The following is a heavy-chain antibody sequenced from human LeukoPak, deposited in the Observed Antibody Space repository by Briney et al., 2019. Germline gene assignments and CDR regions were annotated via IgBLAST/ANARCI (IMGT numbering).Heavy chain of an antibody. CDR1: GGTFSSYA. Sequence: SVKVSCKASGGTFSSYAISWVRQAPGQGLEWMGGIIPIFGTANYAQKFQGRVTITADESTSTAYMELSSLRSEDTAVYYCARSPSGGVVPAAMDYWGQGTLVTVSS. J-gene: IGHJ4*02. V-gene: IGHV1-69*13. CDR3: ARSPSGGVVPAAMDY. D-gene: IGHD2-2*01. CDR2: IIPIFGTA.